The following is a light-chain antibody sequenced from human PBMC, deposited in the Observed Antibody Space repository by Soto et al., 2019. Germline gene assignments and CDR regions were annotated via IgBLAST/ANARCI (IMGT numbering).Light chain of an antibody. J-gene: IGKJ3*01. CDR1: QSITSW. V-gene: IGKV1-5*03. CDR2: KAS. CDR3: QQYNSPFT. Sequence: DIQMTQSPSTLSASVGDRVTITCRASQSITSWLAWYQQKPGKAPKLLIYKASSLESGVTSRFSGSGSGTEFTLPISILQPDDFAAYYCQQYNSPFTFGPGTKVDIK.